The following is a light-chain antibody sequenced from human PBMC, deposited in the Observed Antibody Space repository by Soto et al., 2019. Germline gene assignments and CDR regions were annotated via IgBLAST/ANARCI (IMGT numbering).Light chain of an antibody. Sequence: QAVVTQEPSLTVTPGGTVTLTCGSSTGAVTNGHYPYWSQQKPGQAPRTLIYDTTNRHSWTPARFSGSLLGGKAALTLSGAQPEDEAEYYCLLSYNGPYVFGTGTQVTVL. V-gene: IGLV7-46*01. CDR1: TGAVTNGHY. CDR2: DTT. J-gene: IGLJ1*01. CDR3: LLSYNGPYV.